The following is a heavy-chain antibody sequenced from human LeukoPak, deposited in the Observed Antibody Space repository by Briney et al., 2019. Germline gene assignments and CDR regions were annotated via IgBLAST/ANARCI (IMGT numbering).Heavy chain of an antibody. D-gene: IGHD3-10*01. CDR1: GGSISNYH. CDR3: ARGPRVNFDY. V-gene: IGHV4-59*01. CDR2: IFYSGST. Sequence: PSETLSLTCTVSGGSISNYHWGWIRQPPGKGLEWIGYIFYSGSTNDNPSLKSRVTISVDTSKNQFSLRLSSVTAADTAVYYCARGPRVNFDYWGQGTLVTVSS. J-gene: IGHJ4*02.